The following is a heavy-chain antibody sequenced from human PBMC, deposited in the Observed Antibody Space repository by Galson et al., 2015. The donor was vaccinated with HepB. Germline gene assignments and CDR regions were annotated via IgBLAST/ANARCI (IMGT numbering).Heavy chain of an antibody. CDR3: ARAPIDSTDWVKAFDI. D-gene: IGHD2-21*01. CDR2: TYYRSKWYS. J-gene: IGHJ3*02. CDR1: GDSVSSNSAA. Sequence: AISGDSVSSNSAAWTWIRQSPSRGLEWLGRTYYRSKWYSHYALSVKSRITINADTSKNQFSLQLNSVTPDDTAVYYCARAPIDSTDWVKAFDIWGQGTMVTVSS. V-gene: IGHV6-1*01.